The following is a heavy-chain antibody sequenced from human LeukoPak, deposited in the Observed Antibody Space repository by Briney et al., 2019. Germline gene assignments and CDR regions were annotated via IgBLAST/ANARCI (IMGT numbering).Heavy chain of an antibody. V-gene: IGHV3-64*02. Sequence: PGRSLGLSCVASGFSFRNYAIHWVRQAPGKGLEYVSVINTDGRITYYADSVKGRFTISRDNSKNTVYLQMSSLRGEDMAVYYCTRDGGSFCDFDYWGQGALVTVSS. J-gene: IGHJ4*02. CDR3: TRDGGSFCDFDY. D-gene: IGHD1-26*01. CDR1: GFSFRNYA. CDR2: INTDGRIT.